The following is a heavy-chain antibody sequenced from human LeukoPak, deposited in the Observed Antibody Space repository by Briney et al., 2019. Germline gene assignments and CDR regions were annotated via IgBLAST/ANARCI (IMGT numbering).Heavy chain of an antibody. J-gene: IGHJ5*02. CDR3: ARGGVVAARRWFDP. CDR2: INHSGST. D-gene: IGHD2-15*01. V-gene: IGHV4-34*01. Sequence: SETLSLTCAVYGGSFSGYYWSWIRQPPGKGLEWIGEINHSGSTNYNPSLKSRVTISVDTSKNQFSLKLSSVTAADTAVYYCARGGVVAARRWFDPWGQGTLATVSS. CDR1: GGSFSGYY.